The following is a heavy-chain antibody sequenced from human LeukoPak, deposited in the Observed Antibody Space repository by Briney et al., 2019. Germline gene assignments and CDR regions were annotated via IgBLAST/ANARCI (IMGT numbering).Heavy chain of an antibody. Sequence: GGFLRLSCAASGFTFSSYAMSWVRQAPGKGLEWVSAISTSGGSTYYADSVKGRFTISRDNSKNTLYLQMNSLRAEDTAVYYCAKQFLTRTTRGYFDYWGQGTLVTVSS. CDR1: GFTFSSYA. J-gene: IGHJ4*02. CDR2: ISTSGGST. D-gene: IGHD1-20*01. CDR3: AKQFLTRTTRGYFDY. V-gene: IGHV3-23*01.